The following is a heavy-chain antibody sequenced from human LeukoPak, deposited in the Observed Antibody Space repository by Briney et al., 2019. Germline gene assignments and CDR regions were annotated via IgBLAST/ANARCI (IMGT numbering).Heavy chain of an antibody. CDR1: GFTFSSYW. J-gene: IGHJ4*02. D-gene: IGHD4-17*01. Sequence: GGSLRLSCAASGFTFSSYWMSWVRQAPGKGLEWVANIKQDGSEKYYVDSVKGRSTISRNNAKNSLNLQINSLRAEDTAVYYCARVRKKYGFDYWGQGTLVTVSS. V-gene: IGHV3-7*01. CDR3: ARVRKKYGFDY. CDR2: IKQDGSEK.